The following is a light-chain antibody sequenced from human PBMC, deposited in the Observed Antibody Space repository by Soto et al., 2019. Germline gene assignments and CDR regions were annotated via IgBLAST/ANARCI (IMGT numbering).Light chain of an antibody. Sequence: DIQMTQSPSTLSASVGDRVTITCRASQSISSWLAWYQQKPGKAPKLLIYDASSLESGVPSRFSGSGSGTEFTLTISSLQPDFSATYYCQQYIRYSATCVQGTMV. CDR3: QQYIRYSAT. J-gene: IGKJ1*01. V-gene: IGKV1-5*01. CDR1: QSISSW. CDR2: DAS.